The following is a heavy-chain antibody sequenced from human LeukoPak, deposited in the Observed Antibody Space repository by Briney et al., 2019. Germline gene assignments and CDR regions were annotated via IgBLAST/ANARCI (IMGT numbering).Heavy chain of an antibody. J-gene: IGHJ5*02. Sequence: TSQTLSLTCTVSGGSISSGDYYWSWIRQPPGKGLEWIGYIYYSGSTYYNPSLKSRVTISVDTSKNQFSLKLSSVTAADTAVYYCARDLCSGTSCHAWFDPWGQGTLVTVSS. V-gene: IGHV4-30-4*08. CDR2: IYYSGST. D-gene: IGHD2-2*01. CDR1: GGSISSGDYY. CDR3: ARDLCSGTSCHAWFDP.